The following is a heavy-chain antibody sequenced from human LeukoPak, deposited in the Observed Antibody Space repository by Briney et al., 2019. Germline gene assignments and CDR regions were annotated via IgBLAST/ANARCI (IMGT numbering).Heavy chain of an antibody. CDR2: IYISGST. V-gene: IGHV4-4*07. CDR1: GGSIKSDD. D-gene: IGHD3-22*01. Sequence: SETLSLTCTVSGGSIKSDDWSWSRQPAGKGLEWIGHIYISGSTNYNPSLKSRVTMSVDTSKNQFSLKLSSVTAADTAVYYCARTYYDPIGFYLDFWGQGILVTVPS. CDR3: ARTYYDPIGFYLDF. J-gene: IGHJ4*02.